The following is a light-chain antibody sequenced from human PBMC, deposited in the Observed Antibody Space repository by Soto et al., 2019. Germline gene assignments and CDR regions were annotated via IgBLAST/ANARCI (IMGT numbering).Light chain of an antibody. V-gene: IGLV4-69*01. CDR1: SGHSSYA. J-gene: IGLJ3*02. CDR2: LNSDGSH. Sequence: QSVLTQSPSASASLGASVKLTCTLSSGHSSYALAWHQQQPEKGPRYLMKLNSDGSHSKGDGIPDRFSGSSSGAERYLTISSLQSEDEADYYCQTWGTGTRGVFGGGTKLTVL. CDR3: QTWGTGTRGV.